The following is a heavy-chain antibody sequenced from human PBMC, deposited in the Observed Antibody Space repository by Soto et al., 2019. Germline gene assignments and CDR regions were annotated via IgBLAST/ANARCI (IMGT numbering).Heavy chain of an antibody. J-gene: IGHJ6*02. V-gene: IGHV1-18*01. CDR2: ISGYNGQT. CDR3: AREGEMPYYYYGLDV. CDR1: GYTFTTYG. Sequence: QVQLVQSGAEVRKPGASVKVSCKASGYTFTTYGISWGRRPPGQGLGGWGGISGYNGQTKNAQRFQGRVTMTTDTSTSTVYMDLRSLRSDDTAVYYCAREGEMPYYYYGLDVWGQGTTVTVSS. D-gene: IGHD3-16*01.